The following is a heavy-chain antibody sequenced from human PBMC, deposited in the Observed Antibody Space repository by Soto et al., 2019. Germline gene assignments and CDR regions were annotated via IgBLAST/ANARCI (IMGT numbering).Heavy chain of an antibody. CDR3: AKDEVPQFDP. V-gene: IGHV3-30*18. CDR1: GSFFSSTV. CDR2: ISYDGSNK. J-gene: IGHJ5*02. Sequence: GWSLSLSCSNSGSFFSSTVSISLRHAPGKGLERVAVISYDGSNKYYAGSVKDRFTISRDNSKNTLYLQMNSLRAEDTAVYYCAKDEVPQFDPWGHGTLVTVSS.